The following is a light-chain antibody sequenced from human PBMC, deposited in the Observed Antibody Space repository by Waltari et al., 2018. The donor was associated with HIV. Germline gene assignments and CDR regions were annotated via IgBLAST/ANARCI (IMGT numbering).Light chain of an antibody. CDR2: GAF. J-gene: IGKJ4*01. V-gene: IGKV1-39*01. Sequence: IQMTQSPSSLSASVGDRVSMSCRASDNIERYLNGYQQRPGKAPKLLIYGAFTLQTGVPSRFSASGSGTDFTLTIRNLQPEDVALYFCQQSSITPLTFGGGTRVDIK. CDR1: DNIERY. CDR3: QQSSITPLT.